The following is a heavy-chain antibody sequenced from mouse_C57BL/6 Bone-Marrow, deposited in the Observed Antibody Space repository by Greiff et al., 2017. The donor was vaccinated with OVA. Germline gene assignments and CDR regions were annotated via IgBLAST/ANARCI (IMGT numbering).Heavy chain of an antibody. CDR1: GFTFSSYA. CDR2: ISDGGSYT. D-gene: IGHD1-1*01. Sequence: EVKLVESGGGLVKPGGSLKLSCAASGFTFSSYAMSWVRQTPEKRLEWVATISDGGSYTYYPDNVKGRFTISRDNAKNNLYLQMSHLKSEDTAMYYCARDGNGLYWYFDVWGTGTTVTVSS. V-gene: IGHV5-4*01. J-gene: IGHJ1*03. CDR3: ARDGNGLYWYFDV.